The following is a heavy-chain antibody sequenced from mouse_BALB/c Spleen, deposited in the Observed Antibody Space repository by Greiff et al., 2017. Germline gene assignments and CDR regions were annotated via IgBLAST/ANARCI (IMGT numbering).Heavy chain of an antibody. CDR1: GYSITSDYA. CDR2: ISYSGST. Sequence: VQLQQSGPGLVKPSQSLSLTCTVTGYSITSDYAWNWIRQFPGNKLEWMGYISYSGSTSYNPSLKSRISITRDTSKNQFFLQLNSVTTEDTATYYCARYLTWFAYWGQGTLVTVSA. V-gene: IGHV3-2*02. CDR3: ARYLTWFAY. J-gene: IGHJ3*01.